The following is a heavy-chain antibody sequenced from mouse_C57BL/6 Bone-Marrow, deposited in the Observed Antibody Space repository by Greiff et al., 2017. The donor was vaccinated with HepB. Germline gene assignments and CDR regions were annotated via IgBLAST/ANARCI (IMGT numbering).Heavy chain of an antibody. D-gene: IGHD2-2*01. CDR3: TVYYGYVFAY. V-gene: IGHV14-4*01. CDR2: IDPENGDT. CDR1: GFNIKDDY. Sequence: VQLQQSGAELVRPGASVKLSCTASGFNIKDDYMHWVKQRPEQGLEWIGWIDPENGDTEYASKFQGKATITADTSSNTAYLQLSSLTSEDTAVYYCTVYYGYVFAYWGQGTLVTVSA. J-gene: IGHJ3*01.